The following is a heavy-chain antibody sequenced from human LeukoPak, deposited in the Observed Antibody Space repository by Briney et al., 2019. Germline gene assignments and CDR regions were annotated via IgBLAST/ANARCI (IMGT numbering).Heavy chain of an antibody. CDR1: GYSFTSYW. J-gene: IGHJ6*02. V-gene: IGHV5-51*01. CDR3: ARHLYSSSWQAYYYYGMDV. CDR2: IYPGDSDT. Sequence: GESLKISCKGSGYSFTSYWIGWVRQMPGKGLEWMWIIYPGDSDTRYSPSFQGQVTISADKSISTAYLQWSSLKASDTAMYYCARHLYSSSWQAYYYYGMDVWGQGTTVTVSS. D-gene: IGHD6-13*01.